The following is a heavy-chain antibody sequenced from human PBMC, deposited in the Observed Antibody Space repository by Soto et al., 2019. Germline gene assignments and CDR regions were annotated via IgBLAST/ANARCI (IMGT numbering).Heavy chain of an antibody. CDR1: GGTFTSYT. CDR2: IIPILGMS. D-gene: IGHD3-10*01. Sequence: QVHLLQSGAEMKKPGSSVKVSCTAFGGTFTSYTFNWVRQAPGQRLEWMGRIIPILGMSSSAHNFQGRLTMIADKSTNTSXMVLSSLTSDDTAIYYCARSYGSGSRPFDYWGQGTLVTVSS. J-gene: IGHJ4*02. V-gene: IGHV1-69*02. CDR3: ARSYGSGSRPFDY.